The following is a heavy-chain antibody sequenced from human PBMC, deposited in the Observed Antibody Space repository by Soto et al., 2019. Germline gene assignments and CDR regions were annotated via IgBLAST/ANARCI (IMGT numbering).Heavy chain of an antibody. Sequence: QLHLVQSGAVVKKPGASVTVSCSASGYPVTAYYMHWVRQAPGRGLEWMGGINPATGAAKYTQTFRGWGNMSRDTAQSTVFMERSGLTSGDTAVFYGARGGGVGVAGSAAFDMWGQGTLVTVSS. V-gene: IGHV1-2*04. CDR1: GYPVTAYY. CDR2: INPATGAA. CDR3: ARGGGVGVAGSAAFDM. D-gene: IGHD3-3*01. J-gene: IGHJ3*02.